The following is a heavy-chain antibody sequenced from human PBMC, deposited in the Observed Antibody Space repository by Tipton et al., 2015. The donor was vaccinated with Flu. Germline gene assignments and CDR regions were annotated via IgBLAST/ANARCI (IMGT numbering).Heavy chain of an antibody. CDR2: IYHYGST. J-gene: IGHJ4*02. Sequence: TLSLTCIVSGGSISSVNYYWGWIRQPPGKGLEWIGSIYHYGSTYYSPSLKSRVTISVDTSKNQFSLNLTSVTAADTAVYYSASKFANWGVWEPLDYWGQGTLVTVSS. CDR3: ASKFANWGVWEPLDY. D-gene: IGHD7-27*01. CDR1: GGSISSVNYY. V-gene: IGHV4-39*07.